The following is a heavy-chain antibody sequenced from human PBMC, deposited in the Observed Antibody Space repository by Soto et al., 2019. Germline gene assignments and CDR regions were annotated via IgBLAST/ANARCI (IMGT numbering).Heavy chain of an antibody. CDR2: VDHTGANT. Sequence: GGSLRLSCAASGFTFSSHAMNWVRQAPGTGLEWVSTVDHTGANTHYADSVKGRFTISRDNSRNTLDLQMNSLRAADTALYYCVSWLSDHFDYWGQGTPVTAPQ. V-gene: IGHV3-23*01. CDR3: VSWLSDHFDY. D-gene: IGHD5-12*01. CDR1: GFTFSSHA. J-gene: IGHJ4*02.